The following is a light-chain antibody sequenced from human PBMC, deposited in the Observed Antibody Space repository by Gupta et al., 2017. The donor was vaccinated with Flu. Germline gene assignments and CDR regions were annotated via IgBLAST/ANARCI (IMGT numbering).Light chain of an antibody. V-gene: IGKV2-28*01. CDR1: QSLLHSNGYNY. CDR3: MQALQTPFT. Sequence: DIVMTQSPLSMPVTPGEPASISCRSSQSLLHSNGYNYLDWYLQKPGQSPQLLIYLGSNRASGVPGRFSGSGSGTDFTLKISRVEAEDVGVYYCMQALQTPFTFGPGTKVEIK. J-gene: IGKJ3*01. CDR2: LGS.